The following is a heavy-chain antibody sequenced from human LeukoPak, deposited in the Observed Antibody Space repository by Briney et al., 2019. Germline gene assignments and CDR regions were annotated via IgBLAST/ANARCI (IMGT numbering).Heavy chain of an antibody. V-gene: IGHV4-59*01. J-gene: IGHJ5*02. Sequence: KPSETLSLTCTVSGGSISSYYWSRIRQPPGKGLEWIGYIYYSGSTNYNPSLKSRVTISVDTSKNQFSLKLSSVTAADTAVYYCARALNWFDPWGQGTLVTVSS. CDR2: IYYSGST. D-gene: IGHD3-3*02. CDR3: ARALNWFDP. CDR1: GGSISSYY.